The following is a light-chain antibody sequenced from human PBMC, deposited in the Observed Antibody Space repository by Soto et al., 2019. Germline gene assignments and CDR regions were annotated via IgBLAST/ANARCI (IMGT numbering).Light chain of an antibody. CDR2: AAS. V-gene: IGKV1-39*01. CDR1: QSSSIY. Sequence: DIQMTQSPSSLSASVGDRVTITCRASQSSSIYLNWYQQKPGIAPKLLIYAASSLQSGVPSRFSGSGSGTDFTLTISSSQPEDFATYYCQQSFKTPYTFGQGTKLEIQ. CDR3: QQSFKTPYT. J-gene: IGKJ2*01.